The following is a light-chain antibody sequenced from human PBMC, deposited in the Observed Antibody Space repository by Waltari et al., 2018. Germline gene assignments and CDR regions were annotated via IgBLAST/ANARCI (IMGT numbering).Light chain of an antibody. CDR1: DSNVGAGYD. CDR3: QSYDSDLGGSV. J-gene: IGLJ1*01. CDR2: GNT. V-gene: IGLV1-40*01. Sequence: QSVLTQPPSESGAPGQRVIISCAGSDSNVGAGYDVQWYQQAPGRAPKLLIHGNTTRPSGVPYRFSGSRSGTSASLAITGLQAEDEADYYCQSYDSDLGGSVFGAGTKVSVL.